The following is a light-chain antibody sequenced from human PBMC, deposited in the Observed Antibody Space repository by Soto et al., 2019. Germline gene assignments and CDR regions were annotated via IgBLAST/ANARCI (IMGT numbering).Light chain of an antibody. CDR3: QQYNSFPWT. J-gene: IGKJ1*01. V-gene: IGKV1-5*03. Sequence: DIQMTQSPSTLSASVGDRVTITCRASQSISSWLAWYQQKPGKAPKLLIYKATSLERGVPSRFSGSGSATEFTHTLSSMQPDDFATYYCQQYNSFPWTFGQGTKVEIK. CDR1: QSISSW. CDR2: KAT.